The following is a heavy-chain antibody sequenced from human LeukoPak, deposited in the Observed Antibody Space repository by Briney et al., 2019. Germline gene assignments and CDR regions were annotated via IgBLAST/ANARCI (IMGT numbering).Heavy chain of an antibody. CDR2: IIPILGIA. V-gene: IGHV1-69*04. D-gene: IGHD1-26*01. CDR1: GYTFTSYA. Sequence: ASVKVSCKASGYTFTSYAISWVRQAPGQGLEWMGRIIPILGIANYAQKFQGRVTITADKSTSTAYMELSSLRSEDTAVYYCTTQDWELLYFDYWGQGTLVTVSS. CDR3: TTQDWELLYFDY. J-gene: IGHJ4*02.